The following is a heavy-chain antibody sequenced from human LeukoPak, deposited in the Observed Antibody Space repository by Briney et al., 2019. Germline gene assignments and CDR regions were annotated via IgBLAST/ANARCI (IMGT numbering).Heavy chain of an antibody. Sequence: SETLSLTCTVSGGSTSTESYFWGWVRQPPGMELEWIGNIYYSGSTYYNPSLKSRLTISVDTSKNRFSLRLTSVTAADTAVYYCARQVATGPYYYYFMDVWGKGTTVTVSS. D-gene: IGHD1-1*01. V-gene: IGHV4-39*01. CDR1: GGSTSTESYF. CDR3: ARQVATGPYYYYFMDV. J-gene: IGHJ6*03. CDR2: IYYSGST.